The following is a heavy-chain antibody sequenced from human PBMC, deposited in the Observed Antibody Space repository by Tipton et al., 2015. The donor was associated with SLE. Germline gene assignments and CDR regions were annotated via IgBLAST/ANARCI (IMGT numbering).Heavy chain of an antibody. CDR2: MSQTGIT. Sequence: TLSLTCTVSGYSITSGYYWGWIRQPPGKGLEWIGSMSQTGITYYNPTLMSRVTISGDTSKNQFSLNLNSVTAADTALYYCARAVAGNSEYFDYWGHGTLVTVSS. D-gene: IGHD6-19*01. V-gene: IGHV4-38-2*02. CDR3: ARAVAGNSEYFDY. CDR1: GYSITSGYY. J-gene: IGHJ4*01.